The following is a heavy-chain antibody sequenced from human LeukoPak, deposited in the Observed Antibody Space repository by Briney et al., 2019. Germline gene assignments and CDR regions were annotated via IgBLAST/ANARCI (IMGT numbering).Heavy chain of an antibody. CDR1: GFTFSSFA. CDR2: ISGSGGST. CDR3: AKHYYTSGYYGALDI. D-gene: IGHD3-22*01. J-gene: IGHJ3*02. Sequence: PGGSLRLSCAASGFTFSSFAMTWVRQAPGRGLEWVSAISGSGGSTYYADSVKGRFTISRDNSKNTLYLQMNSLRAEDTAVYYCAKHYYTSGYYGALDIWGQGTTVTVSA. V-gene: IGHV3-23*01.